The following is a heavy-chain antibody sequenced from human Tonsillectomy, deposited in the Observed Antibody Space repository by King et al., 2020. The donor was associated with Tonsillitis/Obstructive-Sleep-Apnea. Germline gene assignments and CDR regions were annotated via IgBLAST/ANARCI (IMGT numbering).Heavy chain of an antibody. CDR2: ISYDGSNK. D-gene: IGHD2-15*01. V-gene: IGHV3-30*18. Sequence: VQLVESGGGVVQPGRSLRLSCAASGFTFSSYGMHWVRQAPGKGLEWVAVISYDGSNKYYADSVKGRFTISRDNSKNTLYLQMNSLRAEDTVVYYCAKDIGVMVVAATYFDYWGQGTLVTVSS. CDR3: AKDIGVMVVAATYFDY. J-gene: IGHJ4*02. CDR1: GFTFSSYG.